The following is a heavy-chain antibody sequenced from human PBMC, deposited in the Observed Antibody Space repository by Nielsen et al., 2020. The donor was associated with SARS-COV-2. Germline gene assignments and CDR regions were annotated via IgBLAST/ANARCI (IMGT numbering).Heavy chain of an antibody. Sequence: SETLSLTCTVSGGSISSSSYYWGWIRLPPGKGLEWIGSIYYSGSTYYNPSLKSRVTISVDTSKNQFSLKLSSVTAADTAVYYCARERPGPVVGYYFDYWGQGTLVTVSS. V-gene: IGHV4-39*07. CDR3: ARERPGPVVGYYFDY. J-gene: IGHJ4*02. D-gene: IGHD2-15*01. CDR2: IYYSGST. CDR1: GGSISSSSYY.